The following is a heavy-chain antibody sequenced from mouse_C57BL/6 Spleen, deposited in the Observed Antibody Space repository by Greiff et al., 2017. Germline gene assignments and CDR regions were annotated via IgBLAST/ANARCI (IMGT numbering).Heavy chain of an antibody. CDR1: GYAFSSSW. D-gene: IGHD2-3*01. V-gene: IGHV1-82*01. J-gene: IGHJ4*01. Sequence: VQLQQSGPELVKPGASVKIYCKASGYAFSSSWMNWVKQRPGKGLEWIGRIYPGDGDTNYNGKFKGKATLTADKSSSTAYMQLSSLTSEDSAVYFCARSYDGYYVYAMDYWGQGTSVTVSS. CDR3: ARSYDGYYVYAMDY. CDR2: IYPGDGDT.